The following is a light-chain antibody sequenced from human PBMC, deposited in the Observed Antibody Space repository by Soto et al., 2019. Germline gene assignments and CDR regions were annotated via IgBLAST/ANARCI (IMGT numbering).Light chain of an antibody. CDR2: GAS. V-gene: IGKV3-15*01. Sequence: EIVMTQSPATLSVSPGERATLSCRASQSVSSNLAWYQQKPGQAPRLLIYGASTRATGIPARFSGSGSGTEFTLTISSLQSEDFAVYYWQQYINWPRTFGQGTKVEIK. CDR1: QSVSSN. CDR3: QQYINWPRT. J-gene: IGKJ1*01.